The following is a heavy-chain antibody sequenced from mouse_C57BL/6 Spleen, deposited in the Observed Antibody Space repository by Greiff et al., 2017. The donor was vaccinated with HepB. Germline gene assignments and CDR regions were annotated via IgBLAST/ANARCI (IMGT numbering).Heavy chain of an antibody. J-gene: IGHJ4*01. Sequence: QVQLKESGPGLVQPSQSLSITCTVSGFSLTSYGVHWVRQSPGKGLEWLGVIWSGGSTDYNAAFMSRLSISKDNSKSQVFFKMNSLQADDTSIYYCARTDSIHYYSMDYWGQGTSVTVSS. CDR1: GFSLTSYG. V-gene: IGHV2-2*01. D-gene: IGHD2-10*02. CDR3: ARTDSIHYYSMDY. CDR2: IWSGGST.